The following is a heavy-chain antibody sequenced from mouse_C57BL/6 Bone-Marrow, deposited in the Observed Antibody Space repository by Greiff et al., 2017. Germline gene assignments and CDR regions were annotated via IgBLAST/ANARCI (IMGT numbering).Heavy chain of an antibody. CDR2: ISNLAYSI. CDR1: GFTFSDYG. D-gene: IGHD2-5*01. J-gene: IGHJ1*03. V-gene: IGHV5-15*01. Sequence: DVKLVESGGGLVQPGGSLQLSCAASGFTFSDYGMAWVRQAPRKGPEWVAFISNLAYSIYYADTVTGRFTISGENAKNTLYLEMSRLRSEDTAMYYCARPPVYSNYWYFDVWGTGTTVTVSS. CDR3: ARPPVYSNYWYFDV.